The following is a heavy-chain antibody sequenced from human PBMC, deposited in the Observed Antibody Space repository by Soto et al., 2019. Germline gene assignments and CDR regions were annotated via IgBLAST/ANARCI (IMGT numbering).Heavy chain of an antibody. V-gene: IGHV4-31*03. D-gene: IGHD2-2*01. CDR3: ARCSLVVVPAPGFDP. J-gene: IGHJ5*02. Sequence: QVQLQESGPGLVKPSETLSLTCTVPGGSISSGGYYWSWIRQHPGKGLEWIGYIYYSGTTYYNPSLKSRVTISVDTSKNQFSLKLSSVSAADTALYYCARCSLVVVPAPGFDPWGRGTLVTVSS. CDR2: IYYSGTT. CDR1: GGSISSGGYY.